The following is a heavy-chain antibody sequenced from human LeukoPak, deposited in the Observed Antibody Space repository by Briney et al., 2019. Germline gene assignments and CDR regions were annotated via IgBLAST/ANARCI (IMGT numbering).Heavy chain of an antibody. D-gene: IGHD1-7*01. V-gene: IGHV1-46*01. CDR3: ARAAGTTGFDY. J-gene: IGHJ4*02. CDR2: INPSGGST. Sequence: GASVKVSCKASGYTFTSYYMHWVRQAPGQGLEWMGIINPSGGSTSYAQRFQGRVTMTRDTSTSTVYMELSSLRSEDTAVYYCARAAGTTGFDYWGQGTLVTVSS. CDR1: GYTFTSYY.